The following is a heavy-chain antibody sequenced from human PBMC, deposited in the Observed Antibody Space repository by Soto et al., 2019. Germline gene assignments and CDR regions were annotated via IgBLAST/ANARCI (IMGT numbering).Heavy chain of an antibody. Sequence: PGESLKIACKGSGYSFTSCWISWVRQMPGKGLEWMGRIDPSDSYTNYSPSFQGHVTMSADKPINTAYLQWSSLKASDSAMYYCARHKAFYYDNSGAWGQGSRVTVSS. CDR3: ARHKAFYYDNSGA. V-gene: IGHV5-10-1*01. CDR2: IDPSDSYT. D-gene: IGHD3-22*01. CDR1: GYSFTSCW. J-gene: IGHJ5*02.